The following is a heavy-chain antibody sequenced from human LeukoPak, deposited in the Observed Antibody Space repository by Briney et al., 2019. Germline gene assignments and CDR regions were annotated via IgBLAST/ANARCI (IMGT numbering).Heavy chain of an antibody. CDR3: ARDRNVFIPSAPRDHDAFDI. CDR1: GYTFTGYY. V-gene: IGHV1-2*02. CDR2: INPNRGGT. D-gene: IGHD2-2*01. Sequence: GASVKVSCKASGYTFTGYYIHWVRQAPGQGLGWMGWINPNRGGTNYAQKFQGRVSMTRDTSISTAYMELSRLRSDDTAVYYCARDRNVFIPSAPRDHDAFDIWGQGTMVTVSS. J-gene: IGHJ3*02.